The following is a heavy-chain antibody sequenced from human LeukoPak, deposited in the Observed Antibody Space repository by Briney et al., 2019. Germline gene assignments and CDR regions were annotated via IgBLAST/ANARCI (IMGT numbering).Heavy chain of an antibody. Sequence: GGSLRLSCAASGFTFSSYWMNWARQAPGKGLEWVASINHNGNVNYYVDSVKGRFTISRDNAKNSLYLQMNSLRAEDTAVYYCAKPTDILTGYYYFDYWGQGTLVTVSS. D-gene: IGHD3-9*01. V-gene: IGHV3-7*01. J-gene: IGHJ4*02. CDR3: AKPTDILTGYYYFDY. CDR1: GFTFSSYW. CDR2: INHNGNVN.